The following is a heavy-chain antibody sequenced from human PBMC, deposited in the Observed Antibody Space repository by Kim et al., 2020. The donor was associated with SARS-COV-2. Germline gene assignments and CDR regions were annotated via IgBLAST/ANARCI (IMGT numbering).Heavy chain of an antibody. V-gene: IGHV3-23*01. J-gene: IGHJ4*02. CDR3: AKVLLYGSGSLDY. D-gene: IGHD3-10*01. Sequence: ADPVKGRFTISRDNSKNTLYLQMSSLRAEDTAVYYCAKVLLYGSGSLDYWGQGTLVTVSS.